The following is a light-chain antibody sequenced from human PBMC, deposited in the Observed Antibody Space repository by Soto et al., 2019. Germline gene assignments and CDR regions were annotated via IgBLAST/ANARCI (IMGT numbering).Light chain of an antibody. V-gene: IGKV1-27*01. CDR1: QGISSY. CDR3: QKYNSAPRT. J-gene: IGKJ1*01. CDR2: ATS. Sequence: DFQMTQSPSSLSASVGDRVTITCWASQGISSYLAWYQQKPGKVPKVLIYATSTLHSGVPPRFSGSGSGTEFTLTISSLQPEDVATYYCQKYNSAPRTFGQGTKVDIK.